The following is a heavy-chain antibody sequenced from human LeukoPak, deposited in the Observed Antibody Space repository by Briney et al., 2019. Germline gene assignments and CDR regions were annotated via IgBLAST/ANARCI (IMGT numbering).Heavy chain of an antibody. J-gene: IGHJ6*02. CDR2: ISGSGGTT. D-gene: IGHD1-14*01. V-gene: IGHV3-23*01. CDR3: AKVSGGGLYYDGMDV. CDR1: GFTFNNYA. Sequence: HPGGSLRLSCAAPGFTFNNYAMNWVRQAPGKGLEWVSVISGSGGTTYYADSVKGRFTISRDSSKNTLYLQMNSLRAEDTAVYYCAKVSGGGLYYDGMDVWGQGTTVTVSS.